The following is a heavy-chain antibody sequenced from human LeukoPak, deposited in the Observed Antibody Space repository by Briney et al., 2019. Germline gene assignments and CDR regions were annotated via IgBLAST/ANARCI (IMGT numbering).Heavy chain of an antibody. D-gene: IGHD2-2*01. CDR3: ARGPRYCSSTSCQRIMPRNYGMDV. CDR2: INHSGST. V-gene: IGHV4-34*01. CDR1: GGSFSGHY. Sequence: SETLSLTCAVYGGSFSGHYWSWIRQPPGKGLEWIGEINHSGSTNYNPSLKSRVTISVDTSKNQFSLKLSSVTAADTAVYYCARGPRYCSSTSCQRIMPRNYGMDVWGQGTTVTVSS. J-gene: IGHJ6*02.